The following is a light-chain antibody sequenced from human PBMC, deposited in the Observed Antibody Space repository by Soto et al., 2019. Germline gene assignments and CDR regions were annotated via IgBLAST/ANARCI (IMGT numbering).Light chain of an antibody. Sequence: QSVLTQPPSASGTPGQTVTISCSGSSSNIGSNLVNWYQLLPGTTPRLLIYNNNQRPSAVPDRFSGSKSGTSASPAISGLQSEDEGDYFCALWDDSLNGLRVFGGGTKLTVL. V-gene: IGLV1-44*01. CDR3: ALWDDSLNGLRV. CDR2: NNN. CDR1: SSNIGSNL. J-gene: IGLJ3*02.